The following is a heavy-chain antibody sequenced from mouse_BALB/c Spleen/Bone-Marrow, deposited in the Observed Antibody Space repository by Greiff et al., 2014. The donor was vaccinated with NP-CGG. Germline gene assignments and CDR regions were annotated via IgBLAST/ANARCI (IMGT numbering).Heavy chain of an antibody. CDR3: ARGKTYAMDY. D-gene: IGHD2-1*01. J-gene: IGHJ4*01. V-gene: IGHV1-14*01. CDR2: INPNNDGS. Sequence: EVQLVESGPELVKPGASVKMSCKASGYTFTSYVMHWVKQKPGQGLEWIGYINPNNDGSKYNEKFKGKATLTSDKSPSTAYMELSSLTSEDSAVYYCARGKTYAMDYWGQGTSVTVSS. CDR1: GYTFTSYV.